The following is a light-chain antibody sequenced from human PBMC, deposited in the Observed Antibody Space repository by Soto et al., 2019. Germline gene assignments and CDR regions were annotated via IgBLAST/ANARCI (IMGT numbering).Light chain of an antibody. CDR2: GAS. CDR1: QSVRSN. CDR3: QQYTDWPIT. V-gene: IGKV3-15*01. J-gene: IGKJ5*01. Sequence: EIVLTQSPGTLSLSPGERATLSCRASQSVRSNLAWYQQKPGQAPRLLIYGASTRATGIPARLSGSGSGTEFTLTISSLQSEDFAVYFCQQYTDWPITFGQGTRLEIK.